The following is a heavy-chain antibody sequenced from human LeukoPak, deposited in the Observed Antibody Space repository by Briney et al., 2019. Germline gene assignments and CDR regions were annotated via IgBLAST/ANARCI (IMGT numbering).Heavy chain of an antibody. Sequence: GRSLRLSCAASGFTFSSYGMHWVRQAPGKGLEWVAVISYDGSNKYYADSVKGRFTISRDNSKNTLYLQMNSLRAEDTAVYYCAKAPRIAAGPWNSKPDYYYGMDVWGQGTTVTVSS. CDR2: ISYDGSNK. V-gene: IGHV3-30*18. CDR1: GFTFSSYG. J-gene: IGHJ6*02. D-gene: IGHD6-25*01. CDR3: AKAPRIAAGPWNSKPDYYYGMDV.